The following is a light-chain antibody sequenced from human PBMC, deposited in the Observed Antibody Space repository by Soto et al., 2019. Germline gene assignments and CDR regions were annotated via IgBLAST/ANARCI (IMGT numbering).Light chain of an antibody. CDR3: QQYYTTPPT. Sequence: DIVMTQSLDSLAVSLGERATVNCKSSQSVLYSSDNKNYLAWYQQKSGQPPNLLIYWASTRESGVPDRFSGSGSGTDFPLTISSLQAEDVAVYYCQQYYTTPPTFGGGTKVEIK. CDR2: WAS. V-gene: IGKV4-1*01. J-gene: IGKJ4*01. CDR1: QSVLYSSDNKNY.